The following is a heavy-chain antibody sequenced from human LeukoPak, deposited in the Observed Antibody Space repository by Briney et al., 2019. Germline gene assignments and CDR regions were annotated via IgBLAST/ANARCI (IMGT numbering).Heavy chain of an antibody. CDR3: ARDVGDYAYFDY. CDR1: GFTVSSNY. V-gene: IGHV3-53*01. CDR2: IYSGGST. J-gene: IGHJ4*02. Sequence: LGGSLRQSCAASGFTVSSNYMSWVRQAPGKGLEWVSVIYSGGSTYYADSVKGRFTISRDNSKNTLYLQMNSLRAEDTAVYYCARDVGDYAYFDYWGQGTLVTVSS. D-gene: IGHD4-17*01.